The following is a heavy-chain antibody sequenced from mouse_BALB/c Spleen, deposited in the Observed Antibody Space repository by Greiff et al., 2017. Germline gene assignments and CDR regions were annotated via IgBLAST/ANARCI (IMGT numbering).Heavy chain of an antibody. CDR2: INPNNGGT. Sequence: EVQLQQSGPELVKPGASVKIPCKASGYTFTDYNMDWVKQSHGKSLEWIGDINPNNGGTIYNQKFKGKATLTVDKSSSTAYMELRSLTSEDTAVYYCARERGGFITTVVATDWYFDVWGAGTTVTVSS. J-gene: IGHJ1*01. CDR3: ARERGGFITTVVATDWYFDV. V-gene: IGHV1-18*01. CDR1: GYTFTDYN. D-gene: IGHD1-1*01.